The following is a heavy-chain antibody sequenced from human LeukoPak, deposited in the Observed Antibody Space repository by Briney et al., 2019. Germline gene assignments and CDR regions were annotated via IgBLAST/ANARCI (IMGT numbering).Heavy chain of an antibody. Sequence: PSETLSLTCTVSGGSISTYYWSWIRQPPGKGLEWIAYIYYSGSTSYNPSLKTRVTISVDMSKNQFSLKLSSVTAADTAVYYCARHGRYGDFDYWGQGTLLTVSS. CDR3: ARHGRYGDFDY. V-gene: IGHV4-59*08. CDR2: IYYSGST. J-gene: IGHJ4*02. CDR1: GGSISTYY. D-gene: IGHD4-17*01.